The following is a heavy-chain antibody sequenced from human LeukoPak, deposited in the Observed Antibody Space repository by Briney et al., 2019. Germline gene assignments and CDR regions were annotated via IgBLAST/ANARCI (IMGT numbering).Heavy chain of an antibody. V-gene: IGHV3-48*03. CDR2: ISSSGSHI. J-gene: IGHJ5*02. Sequence: GGSLRLSCAASGFTFSTFEMNWVRQAPGKGLEWISYISSSGSHIYYADSVKGRFTVSRDNAKNSVYLQMNSLRVEDTAIYYCVRDDAWSSRAWFDPWGQGTLVTVS. CDR3: VRDDAWSSRAWFDP. CDR1: GFTFSTFE. D-gene: IGHD6-13*01.